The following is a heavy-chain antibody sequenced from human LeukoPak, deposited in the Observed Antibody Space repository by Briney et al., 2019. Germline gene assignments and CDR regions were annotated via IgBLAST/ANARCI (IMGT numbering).Heavy chain of an antibody. CDR2: ISYDGSNK. D-gene: IGHD5-18*01. V-gene: IGHV3-30-3*01. J-gene: IGHJ3*01. CDR1: GFTFSSYA. CDR3: AREALEVDTAMGY. Sequence: GGSLRLSCAASGFTFSSYAMHWVRQAPGKGLEWVAVISYDGSNKYYADSVKGRFTISRDNSKNTLYLQMNSLRAEDTAVYYCAREALEVDTAMGYWGQGTMVTVSS.